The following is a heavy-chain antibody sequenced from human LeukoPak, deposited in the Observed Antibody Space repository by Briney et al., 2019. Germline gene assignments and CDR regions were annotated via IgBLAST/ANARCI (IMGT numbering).Heavy chain of an antibody. CDR3: ARDPIPLAVRATHFDY. V-gene: IGHV3-33*08. D-gene: IGHD6-19*01. CDR1: GLIFSSDA. Sequence: GGSLRLSCAASGLIFSSDAMTWVRQAPGKGLEWVAVIWYDGSNKYYADSVKGRFTISRDNSKNTLYLQMNSLRAEDTAVYYCARDPIPLAVRATHFDYWGQGTLVTVSS. J-gene: IGHJ4*02. CDR2: IWYDGSNK.